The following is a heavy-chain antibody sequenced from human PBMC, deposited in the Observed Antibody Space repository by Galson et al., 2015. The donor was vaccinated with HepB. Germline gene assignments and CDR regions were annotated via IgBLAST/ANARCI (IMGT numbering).Heavy chain of an antibody. CDR1: GFIFNTYA. CDR3: ARDLSQDQVLWDY. Sequence: SLRLSCAASGFIFNTYAMHWVRQAPGKGLEWVAGMSSDGSNRHYTDSVKGRFTISRDNFKNTLYLQMNSLTTEDTAVYYCARDLSQDQVLWDYWGQGTLVTVSS. J-gene: IGHJ4*02. V-gene: IGHV3-30*04. D-gene: IGHD3-16*01. CDR2: MSSDGSNR.